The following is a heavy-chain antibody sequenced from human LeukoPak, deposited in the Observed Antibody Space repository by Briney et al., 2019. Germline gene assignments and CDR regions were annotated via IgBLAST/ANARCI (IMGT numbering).Heavy chain of an antibody. CDR2: INPNSGGT. CDR1: GYTFTGYY. V-gene: IGHV1-2*02. J-gene: IGHJ4*02. Sequence: ASVKVSCKASGYTFTGYYMHWVRQAPGQGLEWMGWINPNSGGTSYAQKFQGRATMTSDMSTNTLYMELSSLRSEDTAVYYCARSACSGDGCFLDYWGQGTLLTVSS. D-gene: IGHD2-15*01. CDR3: ARSACSGDGCFLDY.